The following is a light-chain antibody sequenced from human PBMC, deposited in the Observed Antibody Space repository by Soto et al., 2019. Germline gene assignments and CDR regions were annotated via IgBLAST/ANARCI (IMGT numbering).Light chain of an antibody. CDR1: QSVSSN. CDR2: GAS. V-gene: IGKV3-15*01. J-gene: IGKJ1*01. CDR3: QRERT. Sequence: EIVMTQSPATLSVSPGERATLSCRASQSVSSNLAWYQQKPGQAPRLLIYGASTRATGIPARFSGSGSGTEFTLTISSLQSEDFAVYYCQRERTFGQGTKVEIK.